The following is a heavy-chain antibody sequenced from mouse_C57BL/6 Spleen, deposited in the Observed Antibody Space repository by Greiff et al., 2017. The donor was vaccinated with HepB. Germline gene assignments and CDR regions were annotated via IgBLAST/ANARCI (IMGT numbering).Heavy chain of an antibody. Sequence: VKLMESGAELVKPGASVKLSCKASGYTFTTYWMQWLKQRPGQGLEWIGEIDPSDSYTNYNQKFKGKATLTVDTSSSTAYMQLSSLTSEDSAVYYCARFEYYGSSYEFAYWGQGTLVTVSA. D-gene: IGHD1-1*01. V-gene: IGHV1-50*01. CDR1: GYTFTTYW. CDR3: ARFEYYGSSYEFAY. J-gene: IGHJ3*01. CDR2: IDPSDSYT.